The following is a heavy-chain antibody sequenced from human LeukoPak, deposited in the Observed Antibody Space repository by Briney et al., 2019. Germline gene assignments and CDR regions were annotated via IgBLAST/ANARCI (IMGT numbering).Heavy chain of an antibody. CDR2: IYSGGST. CDR1: GLTVSNNY. D-gene: IGHD1-26*01. V-gene: IGHV3-53*01. CDR3: ARNVGY. Sequence: PGGSLRLSCAVSGLTVSNNYMSWVRQAPGKGLEWVSVIYSGGSTYYAASVKGRFTISRDNSKNTVYLQMNSLRDEDTAVYYCARNVGYWGQGTLVTVSS. J-gene: IGHJ4*02.